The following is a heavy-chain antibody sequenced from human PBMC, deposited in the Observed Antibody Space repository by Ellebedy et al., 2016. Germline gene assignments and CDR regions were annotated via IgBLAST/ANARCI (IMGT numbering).Heavy chain of an antibody. CDR2: ISWNSAAI. CDR1: GFTFDDYA. Sequence: GGSLRLXXAPSGFTFDDYALHWVRQVPGKGLEWVSGISWNSAAIGYGEAVKGRFTISRDSAKNYLYLQMNGLRVEDTALYFRAKGTMDYLHHWGQGTLVTVSS. J-gene: IGHJ4*02. CDR3: AKGTMDYLHH. V-gene: IGHV3-9*01. D-gene: IGHD3-10*01.